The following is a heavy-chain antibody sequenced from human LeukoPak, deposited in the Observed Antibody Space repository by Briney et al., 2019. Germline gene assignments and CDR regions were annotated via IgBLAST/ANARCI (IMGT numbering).Heavy chain of an antibody. J-gene: IGHJ5*02. V-gene: IGHV3-53*04. D-gene: IGHD1-7*01. CDR3: ARVYNWDYEGGWFDP. Sequence: PGGSLRLSRAASGFSVTSNYMTWVRQAPGKGLEWISVIYSGTSTYYADSVKGRFTISRHNSKNTLYLQMNSLRPEDTAVYYCARVYNWDYEGGWFDPWGQGTLGSVSS. CDR2: IYSGTST. CDR1: GFSVTSNY.